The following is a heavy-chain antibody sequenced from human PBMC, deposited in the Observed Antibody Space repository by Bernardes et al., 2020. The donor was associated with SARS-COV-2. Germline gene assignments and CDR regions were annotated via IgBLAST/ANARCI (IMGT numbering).Heavy chain of an antibody. CDR3: ARRVVVAGISFDAFDI. CDR1: GDSFTKYW. CDR2: IYPGDSDT. Sequence: GESLKISCQGSGDSFTKYWIGWVRQMPGKGLEWMGFIYPGDSDTRYSPSFQGQVTISADKSISTAYLQWSSLKDSDTATYYCARRVVVAGISFDAFDIWGQGTMVTVSS. J-gene: IGHJ3*02. V-gene: IGHV5-51*01. D-gene: IGHD2-15*01.